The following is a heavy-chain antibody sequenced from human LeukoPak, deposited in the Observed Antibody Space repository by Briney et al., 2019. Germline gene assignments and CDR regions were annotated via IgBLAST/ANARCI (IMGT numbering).Heavy chain of an antibody. CDR2: FDPEDGET. Sequence: ASVKVSCKVSGYTLTELSMHWVRQAPGKGLEWMGGFDPEDGETIYAQKFQGRVTMTEDTSTVTAYMELSSLRSEDTAVYYCATEDGSGSYYNFDYWGQGTLVTVSS. CDR1: GYTLTELS. J-gene: IGHJ4*02. D-gene: IGHD3-10*01. V-gene: IGHV1-24*01. CDR3: ATEDGSGSYYNFDY.